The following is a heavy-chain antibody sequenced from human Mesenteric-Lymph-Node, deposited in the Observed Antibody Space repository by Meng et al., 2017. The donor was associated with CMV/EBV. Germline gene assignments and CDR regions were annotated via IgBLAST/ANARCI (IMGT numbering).Heavy chain of an antibody. CDR2: INPNSGGT. V-gene: IGHV1-2*02. Sequence: ASVKVSCKASGYTFTGYYMHWVRQAPGQGLEWMGWINPNSGGTNYAQKFQGRVTMTRNTPISTAYMELSSLRSEDTAVYYCARVPAAPYYYYYGMDVWGQGTTVTVSS. CDR3: ARVPAAPYYYYYGMDV. J-gene: IGHJ6*02. CDR1: GYTFTGYY. D-gene: IGHD2-2*01.